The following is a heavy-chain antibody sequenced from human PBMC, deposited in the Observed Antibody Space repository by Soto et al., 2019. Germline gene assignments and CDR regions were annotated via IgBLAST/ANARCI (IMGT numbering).Heavy chain of an antibody. CDR1: GYTFTDYH. CDR3: ARILSAEVGALEY. J-gene: IGHJ4*02. Sequence: QVQLVQSGAEVKKPGASVKVSCKASGYTFTDYHIHWVRQAPGQGLEWMGWIRPDTGGTSYAQKFQCRVTTTRDTSFSTAYMELTRLRSDDTAVYYCARILSAEVGALEYWGQGTLVTVSS. V-gene: IGHV1-2*02. D-gene: IGHD1-26*01. CDR2: IRPDTGGT.